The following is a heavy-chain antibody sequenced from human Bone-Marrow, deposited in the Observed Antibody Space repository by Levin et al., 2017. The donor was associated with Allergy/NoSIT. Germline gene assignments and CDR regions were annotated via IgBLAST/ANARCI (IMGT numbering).Heavy chain of an antibody. D-gene: IGHD1-26*01. J-gene: IGHJ5*02. CDR3: ARDVGPTYGWFDP. CDR1: GGSIDNYY. CDR2: VYFSGYT. Sequence: SQTLSLTCSVSGGSIDNYYWNWIRQSPGKGLEWIGYVYFSGYTMYNLSLKSRVTISVDTSKNQVSLNVNSVTAADTAIYYCARDVGPTYGWFDPWGQGTLVTVS. V-gene: IGHV4-59*01.